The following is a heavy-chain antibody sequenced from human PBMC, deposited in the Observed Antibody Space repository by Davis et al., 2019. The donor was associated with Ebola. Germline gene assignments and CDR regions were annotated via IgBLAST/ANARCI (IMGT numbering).Heavy chain of an antibody. Sequence: SETLSLTCTVSGGSISSYYWGWIRQPPGKGLEWIGYIYSSGNTNSNPSLKSRVTISVDTSKNQFSLKLSSVTAADTAVYFCAGAGYSSGWNFASWGQGTLVTVSS. CDR2: IYSSGNT. CDR3: AGAGYSSGWNFAS. D-gene: IGHD6-19*01. CDR1: GGSISSYY. J-gene: IGHJ4*02. V-gene: IGHV4-59*01.